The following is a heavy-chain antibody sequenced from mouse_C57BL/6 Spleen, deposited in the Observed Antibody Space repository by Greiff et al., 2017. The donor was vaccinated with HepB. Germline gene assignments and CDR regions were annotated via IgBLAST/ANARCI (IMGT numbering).Heavy chain of an antibody. J-gene: IGHJ2*01. Sequence: EVKVVESGGGLVKPGGSLKLSCAASGFTFSDYGMHWVRQAPEKGLEWVAYISSGSSTIYYADTVKGRFTISRDNAKNTLFLQMTSLRSEDTAMYYCARPTVGPYYFDYWGQGTTLTVSS. CDR1: GFTFSDYG. CDR3: ARPTVGPYYFDY. V-gene: IGHV5-17*01. D-gene: IGHD4-1*01. CDR2: ISSGSSTI.